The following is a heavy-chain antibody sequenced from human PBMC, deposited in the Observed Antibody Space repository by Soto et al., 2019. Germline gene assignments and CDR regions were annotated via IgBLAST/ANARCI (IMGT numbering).Heavy chain of an antibody. CDR3: ARHLGYDSSAYYRNWCEP. CDR2: IYYSGST. V-gene: IGHV4-59*08. Sequence: PSETLSLTCTVSGDSISSYYWSWIRQPPGRGLEWIGYIYYSGSTNYNPSLKSRVTMSVDTSKNQFSLKLSSVTAADTAVYYCARHLGYDSSAYYRNWCEPWGHGTRVIVS. J-gene: IGHJ5*02. CDR1: GDSISSYY. D-gene: IGHD3-22*01.